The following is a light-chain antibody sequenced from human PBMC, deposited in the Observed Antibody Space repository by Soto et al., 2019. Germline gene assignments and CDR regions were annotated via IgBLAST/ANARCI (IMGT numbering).Light chain of an antibody. CDR1: QSVANNY. Sequence: EVALTQSPGTLSLSPGARATLSCRASQSVANNYLTWYQLKPGQAPRVLIYDASTRATGIPDRFSGSGSGTDFTLTISRLEPEDFAVYYCQQYGSSPWTFGQGTKVEI. V-gene: IGKV3-20*01. CDR3: QQYGSSPWT. CDR2: DAS. J-gene: IGKJ1*01.